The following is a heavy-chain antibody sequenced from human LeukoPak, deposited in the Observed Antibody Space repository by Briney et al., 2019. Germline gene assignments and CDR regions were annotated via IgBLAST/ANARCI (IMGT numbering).Heavy chain of an antibody. CDR3: FFKKKTEYDILTGYLRADAFDI. Sequence: GGSLRLSCAASGFTFSSYSMNWVRQAPGKVLELVSSISSSSSYIYYADSVKGRFTISRDNAKNSLYLQMNSLRAEDTAVYYFFFKKKTEYDILTGYLRADAFDIWGQGTMVTVSS. V-gene: IGHV3-21*01. J-gene: IGHJ3*02. D-gene: IGHD3-9*01. CDR1: GFTFSSYS. CDR2: ISSSSSYI.